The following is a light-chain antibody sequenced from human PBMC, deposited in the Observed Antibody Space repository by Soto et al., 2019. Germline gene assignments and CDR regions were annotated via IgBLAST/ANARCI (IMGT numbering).Light chain of an antibody. CDR3: SSYTSSSTLGSQVV. J-gene: IGLJ3*02. V-gene: IGLV2-14*01. Sequence: QSALTQPASVSGSPGQSITISCTGTSSDVGGYNYVSWYQQHPGKAPKLMIYEVSNRPSGVSNRFSGSKSGNTASLTISGLQAEDEADYYCSSYTSSSTLGSQVVFGGGTKLTVL. CDR1: SSDVGGYNY. CDR2: EVS.